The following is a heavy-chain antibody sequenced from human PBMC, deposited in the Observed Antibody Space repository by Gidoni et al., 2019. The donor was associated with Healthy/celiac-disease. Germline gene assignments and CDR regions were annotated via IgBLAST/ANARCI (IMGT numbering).Heavy chain of an antibody. CDR2: IKQDGSEK. CDR1: GFTFSSYW. J-gene: IGHJ3*01. Sequence: EVQLVESGGGLFQPGGSLRLSCAASGFTFSSYWMSWVRQAPGKGLEWVDNIKQDGSEKYYVDSVKGRFTISRDNAKNSLYLQMNSLRAEDTAVYYCARAGDYGDYHLWGQGTMVTVSS. CDR3: ARAGDYGDYHL. V-gene: IGHV3-7*01. D-gene: IGHD4-17*01.